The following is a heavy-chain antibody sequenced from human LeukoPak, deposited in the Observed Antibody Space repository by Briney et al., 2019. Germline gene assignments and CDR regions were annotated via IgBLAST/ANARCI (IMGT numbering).Heavy chain of an antibody. V-gene: IGHV4-61*01. J-gene: IGHJ5*02. CDR3: ARSRAFNSGAFDP. CDR1: GASVSSASY. CDR2: IYNGVNT. D-gene: IGHD1-26*01. Sequence: SETLSLTCTVSGASVSSASYWSWIRQPPGKGVEWIAHIYNGVNTNYNPSLKSRVTISVDTSKNQFSLRLNSVTAAGTAVYYCARSRAFNSGAFDPWGQGSLVTVSS.